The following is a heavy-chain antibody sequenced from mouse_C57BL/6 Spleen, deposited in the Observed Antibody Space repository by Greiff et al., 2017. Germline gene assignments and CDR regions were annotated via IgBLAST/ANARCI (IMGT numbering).Heavy chain of an antibody. Sequence: QVQLQPSGAELVKPGASVKISCNASGYAFSSYWMNWVKPRPGKGLEWIGQIYPGDGDTTYNGKFKGTATLTADKASRTAYMQLSSLTSEDSAVYFCARRYGSNPYYAMDYWGQGTSVTVSS. J-gene: IGHJ4*01. CDR2: IYPGDGDT. V-gene: IGHV1-80*01. D-gene: IGHD1-1*01. CDR1: GYAFSSYW. CDR3: ARRYGSNPYYAMDY.